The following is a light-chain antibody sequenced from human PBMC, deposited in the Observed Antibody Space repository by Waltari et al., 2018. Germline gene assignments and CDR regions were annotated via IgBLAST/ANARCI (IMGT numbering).Light chain of an antibody. V-gene: IGKV3-20*01. CDR2: DAS. CDR3: QRYGTLPAT. CDR1: QSVSRALRT. Sequence: ELVLTQSPGTLSLSQGARAKLSCTASQSVSRALRTLAWYQQKPGQAPRLLIYDASTRATGIPDRFSCSGSGTDFTLTISRLEPDDFAVYYCQRYGTLPATVGQGTKVEIK. J-gene: IGKJ1*01.